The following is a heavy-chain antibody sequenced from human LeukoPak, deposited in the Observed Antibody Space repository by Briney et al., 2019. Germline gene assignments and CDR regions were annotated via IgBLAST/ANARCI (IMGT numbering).Heavy chain of an antibody. CDR3: ARVNSSSWYVDY. J-gene: IGHJ4*02. Sequence: SETLSLTCAVYGGSFSGYYWSWIRQPPGKGLEWIGEINHSGSTNYNPSLKSRVTISVDTSKNQFSLKLSSVTAADTAVHYCARVNSSSWYVDYWGQGTLVTVSS. D-gene: IGHD6-13*01. CDR1: GGSFSGYY. V-gene: IGHV4-34*01. CDR2: INHSGST.